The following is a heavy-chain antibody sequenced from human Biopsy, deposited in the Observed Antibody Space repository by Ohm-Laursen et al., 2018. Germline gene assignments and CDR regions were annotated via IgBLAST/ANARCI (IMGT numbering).Heavy chain of an antibody. D-gene: IGHD3-16*01. J-gene: IGHJ6*02. V-gene: IGHV3-9*01. CDR3: IKDITPGGGDV. Sequence: SLRLSCAASGFTFNDYAMHWIRQAQGKGLEWVSGTILNSDRLSYADSVRGRFTISRDNAKNSVYLQMNSLRPEDTALYYCIKDITPGGGDVWGQGTTVTVSS. CDR2: TILNSDRL. CDR1: GFTFNDYA.